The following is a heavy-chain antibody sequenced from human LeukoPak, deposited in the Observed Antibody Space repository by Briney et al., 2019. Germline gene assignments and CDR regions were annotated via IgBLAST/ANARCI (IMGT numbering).Heavy chain of an antibody. CDR1: GGSISSCY. Sequence: SETLSLTCTVSGGSISSCYWSWIRQPPGKGLEWIGYIYYSGSTNYNPSLKSRVTISVDTSKNQFSLKLSSVTAADTAVYYCARQGLDYYYYGMDVWGQGTTVTVSS. J-gene: IGHJ6*02. V-gene: IGHV4-59*08. CDR3: ARQGLDYYYYGMDV. CDR2: IYYSGST. D-gene: IGHD6-6*01.